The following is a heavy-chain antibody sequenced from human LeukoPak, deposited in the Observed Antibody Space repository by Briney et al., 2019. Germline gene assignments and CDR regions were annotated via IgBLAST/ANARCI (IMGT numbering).Heavy chain of an antibody. CDR1: GFTFSSYA. V-gene: IGHV3-23*01. CDR2: ISGSGGST. Sequence: GGSLRLSCAASGFTFSSYAMSWVRQAPGKGLEWVSAISGSGGSTYYADSVKGRFTISRDNSKNTLYLQMNSLRAEDTAVYYCAKGFYYYDSSGYAYWGQGTLDTVSS. D-gene: IGHD3-22*01. J-gene: IGHJ4*02. CDR3: AKGFYYYDSSGYAY.